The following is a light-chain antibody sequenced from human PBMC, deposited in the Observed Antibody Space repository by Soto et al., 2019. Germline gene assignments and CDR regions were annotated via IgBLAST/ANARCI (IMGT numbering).Light chain of an antibody. CDR1: SSDVGGYEY. CDR2: DVS. V-gene: IGLV2-14*03. J-gene: IGLJ1*01. CDR3: SSYTTSSPLGV. Sequence: SAVPQPASVSGSPGQSITISCTGTSSDVGGYEYVSWYQQHPGKAPKRIIYDVSDRPSGVSNRFSGSKSGNTASLAISGLQAEDEADYYCSSYTTSSPLGVFGTGTKVTVL.